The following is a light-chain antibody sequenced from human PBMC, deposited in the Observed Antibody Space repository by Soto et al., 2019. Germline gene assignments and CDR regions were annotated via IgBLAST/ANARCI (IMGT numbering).Light chain of an antibody. J-gene: IGLJ3*02. V-gene: IGLV6-57*02. Sequence: NFMLTQPHSVSESPGKMVAISCTGTSGSIATGYVQWYKQRPGSAPTTVIYENDQRPSGVPDRFSGSIDISSNSASLTISGLKTEDEADYYCQSFYSNDVVFGGGTKLTVL. CDR2: END. CDR3: QSFYSNDVV. CDR1: SGSIATGY.